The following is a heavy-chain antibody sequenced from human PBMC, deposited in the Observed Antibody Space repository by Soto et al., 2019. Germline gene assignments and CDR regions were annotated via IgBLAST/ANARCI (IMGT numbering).Heavy chain of an antibody. Sequence: QVQLVQSGAEVKKPGASAKVSCKASGYIFTRNAIHWVRQAPGQRLEWIGKIDAGNGNTKYSQKSQGRATITRDTSASAPYMELSTLGSEDTSLYYCARSETYYSTFDYWGQGTLVTVSS. V-gene: IGHV1-3*01. CDR2: IDAGNGNT. J-gene: IGHJ4*02. CDR1: GYIFTRNA. CDR3: ARSETYYSTFDY. D-gene: IGHD3-10*01.